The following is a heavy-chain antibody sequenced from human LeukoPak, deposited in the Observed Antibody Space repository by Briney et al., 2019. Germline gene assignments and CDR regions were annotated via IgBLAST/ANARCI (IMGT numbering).Heavy chain of an antibody. D-gene: IGHD5-24*01. V-gene: IGHV4-59*08. Sequence: PSETLSLTCTVSGDSVNSHYWSWIRQPPGKGLEWIGYISYSGSTNYNPSLECRVTISVDTSKNQFSLKLSSVTAADTAVYYCVEMATRWYFDYWGQGTLATVSS. CDR2: ISYSGST. J-gene: IGHJ4*02. CDR1: GDSVNSHY. CDR3: VEMATRWYFDY.